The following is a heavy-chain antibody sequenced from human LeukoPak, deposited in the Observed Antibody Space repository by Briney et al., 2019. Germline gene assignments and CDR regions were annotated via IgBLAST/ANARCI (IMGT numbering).Heavy chain of an antibody. Sequence: GGSLRLSCAASGLIFSSYWMHWVRQVPGKGLVWVSRVYTDGTTTDFADSVKGRFTVSRDNAKNTLYLQMDSLRAEDTAMYYCARSVVSTYWYFDLWGRGTLVTVSS. J-gene: IGHJ2*01. CDR1: GLIFSSYW. CDR3: ARSVVSTYWYFDL. V-gene: IGHV3-74*01. CDR2: VYTDGTTT. D-gene: IGHD4-23*01.